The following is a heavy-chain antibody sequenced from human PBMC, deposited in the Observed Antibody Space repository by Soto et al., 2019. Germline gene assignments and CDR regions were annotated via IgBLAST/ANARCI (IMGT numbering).Heavy chain of an antibody. CDR2: IYHSGST. D-gene: IGHD6-13*01. J-gene: IGHJ6*02. Sequence: SETLSLTCAVSGGSTSSGGYSWSWIRQPPGKGLEWIGYIYHSGSTYYNPSLKSRVTISVDRSKNQFSLKLSSVTAADTAVYYCARGLAAAGGMDVWGQGTTVTVSS. CDR1: GGSTSSGGYS. CDR3: ARGLAAAGGMDV. V-gene: IGHV4-30-2*01.